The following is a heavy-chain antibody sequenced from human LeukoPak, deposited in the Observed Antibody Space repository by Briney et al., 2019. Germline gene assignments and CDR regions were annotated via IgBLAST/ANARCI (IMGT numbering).Heavy chain of an antibody. CDR3: ATRTGYSGYY. V-gene: IGHV4-34*01. CDR2: INHSGST. CDR1: GGSFSGYY. J-gene: IGHJ4*02. D-gene: IGHD5-12*01. Sequence: SETPSLTCAVYGGSFSGYYWSWIRQPPGKGLEWIGEINHSGSTNYNPSLKSRVTISVDTSKNQFSLKLSSVTAADTAVYYCATRTGYSGYYWGQGTLVTVSS.